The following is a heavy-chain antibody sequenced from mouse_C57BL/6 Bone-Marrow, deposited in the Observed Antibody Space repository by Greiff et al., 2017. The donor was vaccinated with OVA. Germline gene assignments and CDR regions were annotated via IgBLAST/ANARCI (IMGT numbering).Heavy chain of an antibody. J-gene: IGHJ2*01. CDR3: ARGITTVVARGDY. V-gene: IGHV1-80*01. Sequence: VQLVESGAELVKPGASVKISCKASGYAFSSYWMNWVKQRPGQGLEWIGQIYPGDGDTNYNGKFKGKATLTADKSSSTAYMQLSSLTSEDSAVYFCARGITTVVARGDYWGQGTTLTVSS. CDR2: IYPGDGDT. CDR1: GYAFSSYW. D-gene: IGHD1-1*01.